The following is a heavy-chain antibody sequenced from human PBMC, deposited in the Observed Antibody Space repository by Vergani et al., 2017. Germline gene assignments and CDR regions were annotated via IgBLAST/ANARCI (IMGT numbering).Heavy chain of an antibody. CDR3: VRVYYYDSSACDY. D-gene: IGHD3-22*01. CDR1: GFTFSSYG. Sequence: QVQLVESGGGVVQPGRSLRLSCAASGFTFSSYGMHWVRQAPGKGLEWVAVISYDGSNKYYADSVKGRFTISRDNSKNTLYLQMNSLRAEDTAVYYCVRVYYYDSSACDYWGQGTLVTVSS. V-gene: IGHV3-30*19. J-gene: IGHJ4*02. CDR2: ISYDGSNK.